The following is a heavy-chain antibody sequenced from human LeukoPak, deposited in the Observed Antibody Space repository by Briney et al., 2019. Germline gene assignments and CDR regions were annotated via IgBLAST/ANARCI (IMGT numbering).Heavy chain of an antibody. V-gene: IGHV3-30-3*01. J-gene: IGHJ4*02. D-gene: IGHD6-6*01. CDR3: ARDLSDSSSSLG. CDR1: GFTFSSYA. Sequence: PGRSLRLSCAASGFTFSSYAMHWVRQAPGKGLEWVAVISYDESNKYYADSVKGRFTTPRGNSKNTLYLQMNSLRAEDTAVYYCARDLSDSSSSLGWGQGTLVTVSS. CDR2: ISYDESNK.